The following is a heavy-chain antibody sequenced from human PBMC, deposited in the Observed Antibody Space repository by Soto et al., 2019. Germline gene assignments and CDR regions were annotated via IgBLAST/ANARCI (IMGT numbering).Heavy chain of an antibody. CDR3: AKWHTYNYDSLAFSGFDC. CDR1: GFTFSSYA. V-gene: IGHV3-23*01. D-gene: IGHD3-16*01. CDR2: ISGGDGSP. Sequence: AGGSLRLSWVASGFTFSSYAMTGVRKAPGKGLEWVSAISGGDGSPSYADSVKGRFTISRDNSKNTLYLHMNSLRADDTAAYYCAKWHTYNYDSLAFSGFDCWGQGTQVTVSS. J-gene: IGHJ4*02.